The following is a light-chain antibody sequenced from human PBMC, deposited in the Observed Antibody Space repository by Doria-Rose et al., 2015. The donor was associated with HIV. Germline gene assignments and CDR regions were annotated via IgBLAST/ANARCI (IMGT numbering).Light chain of an antibody. CDR3: HQYASPRT. CDR2: GAS. J-gene: IGKJ1*01. V-gene: IGKV3-20*01. Sequence: TQSPGTLSLPPGERATLSCRASQSVSANYLAWYQQRPGQSPRLLIYGASSRATDIPDRFSGSGSGTDFTLTISRLEPEDFAVYYCHQYASPRTFGQGTKVEIK. CDR1: QSVSANY.